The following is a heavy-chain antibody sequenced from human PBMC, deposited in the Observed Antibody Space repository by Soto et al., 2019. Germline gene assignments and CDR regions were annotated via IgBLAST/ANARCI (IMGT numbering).Heavy chain of an antibody. J-gene: IGHJ6*02. CDR1: GSGFISSG. Sequence: ALVKVSCTASGSGFISSGIQWVRQAHGQRLEWIGWIVVASGQTNYAQNFRGRVAITRDTSTATAYIELTGLTSEDTAVYFCSADRPDIGVGWWVWGQGTTVTVS. V-gene: IGHV1-58*02. D-gene: IGHD2-15*01. CDR3: SADRPDIGVGWWV. CDR2: IVVASGQT.